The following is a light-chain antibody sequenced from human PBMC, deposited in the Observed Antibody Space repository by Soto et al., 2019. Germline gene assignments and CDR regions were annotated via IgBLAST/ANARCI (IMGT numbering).Light chain of an antibody. Sequence: DVVMTQSPLSLPVTLGQPASISCRSSQSLIHSDGSTYLNWFQQRPGQSPRRLIYEVSDRDSGVPDRFSGSVSGTDFTLKISRVEAEDVGVYYCMQGTHWPWTFGQGTEVEIK. CDR3: MQGTHWPWT. CDR1: QSLIHSDGSTY. CDR2: EVS. J-gene: IGKJ1*01. V-gene: IGKV2-30*02.